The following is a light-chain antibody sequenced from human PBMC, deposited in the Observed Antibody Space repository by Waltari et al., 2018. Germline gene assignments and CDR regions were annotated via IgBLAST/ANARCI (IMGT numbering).Light chain of an antibody. CDR1: QSVLYSSNNKNY. Sequence: DIVMTQSPDSLAVSLGERAPINCKSSQSVLYSSNNKNYLAWYQQKSGQPPKLLIYWASTRESGVPDRFSGSGSATHFTITISSLQAADVAVYYCQQYYSTPWTFGPGTKVEIK. CDR3: QQYYSTPWT. V-gene: IGKV4-1*01. CDR2: WAS. J-gene: IGKJ1*01.